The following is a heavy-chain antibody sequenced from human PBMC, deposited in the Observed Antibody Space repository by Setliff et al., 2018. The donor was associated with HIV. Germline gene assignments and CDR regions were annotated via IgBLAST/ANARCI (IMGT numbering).Heavy chain of an antibody. V-gene: IGHV5-51*01. J-gene: IGHJ3*01. CDR1: DYTFTTYW. CDR3: ARRDGRSMNAFQI. CDR2: IYPDDSDI. Sequence: GESLKISCQALDYTFTTYWIAWVRQMPGEGLEWMGIIYPDDSDIRYNPSFQNQITISADKSIATAYLQLNNLKASDTATYYCARRDGRSMNAFQIWGPGTVVTV. D-gene: IGHD2-21*01.